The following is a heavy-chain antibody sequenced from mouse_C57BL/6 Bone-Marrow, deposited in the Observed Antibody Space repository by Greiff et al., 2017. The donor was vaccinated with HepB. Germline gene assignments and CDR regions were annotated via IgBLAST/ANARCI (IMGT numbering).Heavy chain of an antibody. Sequence: QVQLQQSGAELVRPGTSVKLSCKASGYTFTSYWMHWVKQRPGQGLEWIGVIDPSDSYTNYNQKFKGKATLTVDTSSSTAYMQLSSLTSEDSAVYYCAREVDYGSSPYWYFDVWGTGTTVTVSS. V-gene: IGHV1-59*01. J-gene: IGHJ1*03. CDR1: GYTFTSYW. CDR3: AREVDYGSSPYWYFDV. D-gene: IGHD1-1*01. CDR2: IDPSDSYT.